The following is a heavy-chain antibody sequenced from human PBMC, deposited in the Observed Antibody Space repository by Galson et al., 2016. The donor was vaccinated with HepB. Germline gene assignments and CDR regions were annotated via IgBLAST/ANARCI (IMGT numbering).Heavy chain of an antibody. D-gene: IGHD2-15*01. CDR2: ISFDGSNA. CDR3: AKERGDCSGGTCRYHDAFDI. CDR1: GFTFTNYW. J-gene: IGHJ3*02. V-gene: IGHV3-30*18. Sequence: SLRLSCAASGFTFTNYWMTWVPQAPGKGLEWVAVISFDGSNAYYGDSVKGRFTISRDNSKNTLSLQMNSLRAEDTAVYYCAKERGDCSGGTCRYHDAFDIWGQGTMVTVSS.